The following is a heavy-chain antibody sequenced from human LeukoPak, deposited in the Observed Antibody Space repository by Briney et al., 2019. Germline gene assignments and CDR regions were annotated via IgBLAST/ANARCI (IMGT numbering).Heavy chain of an antibody. CDR3: ARDYWNDGDGGDH. CDR2: ISSSSSTI. V-gene: IGHV3-48*01. J-gene: IGHJ4*02. Sequence: GGSLRLSCAASGLTISSYSMNWVRQAPGKGLQWVSYISSSSSTIYYADSVKGRFTISRDNSKNTLYLQMNSLRAEDTAVYYCARDYWNDGDGGDHWGQGTLVSVSS. CDR1: GLTISSYS. D-gene: IGHD1-1*01.